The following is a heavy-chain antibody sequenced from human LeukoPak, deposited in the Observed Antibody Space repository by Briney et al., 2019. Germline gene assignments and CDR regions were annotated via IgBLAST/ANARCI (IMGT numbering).Heavy chain of an antibody. CDR1: GGSIGGYY. Sequence: ASETLSLTCTVSGGSIGGYYWSWIRQPPGKGLEWIGYIYTSGSTNYNPSLKSRVTISVDTSKNQFSLRLSSVTAADTAMYFCARAYSRSYSHFDDWGQGTLVTVSS. D-gene: IGHD1-26*01. V-gene: IGHV4-4*09. J-gene: IGHJ4*02. CDR2: IYTSGST. CDR3: ARAYSRSYSHFDD.